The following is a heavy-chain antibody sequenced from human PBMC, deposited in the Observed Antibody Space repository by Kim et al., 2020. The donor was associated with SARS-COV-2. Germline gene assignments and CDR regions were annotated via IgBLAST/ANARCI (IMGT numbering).Heavy chain of an antibody. CDR2: IIPILGIA. J-gene: IGHJ3*02. Sequence: SVKVSCKASGGTFSSYAISWVRQAPGQGLEWMGRIIPILGIANYAQKFQGRVTITADKSTSTAYMELSSLRSEDTAVYYCARALSQLRYFDWLIWGQGTMVTVSS. V-gene: IGHV1-69*04. CDR1: GGTFSSYA. CDR3: ARALSQLRYFDWLI. D-gene: IGHD3-9*01.